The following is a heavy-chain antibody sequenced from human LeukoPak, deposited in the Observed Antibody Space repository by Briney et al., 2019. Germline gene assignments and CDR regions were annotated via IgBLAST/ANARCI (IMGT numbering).Heavy chain of an antibody. CDR2: INPSGGST. J-gene: IGHJ4*02. Sequence: GASVKVSCTASGFTSTDYYMHWVRQAPGQGLEWMGIINPSGGSTSYAQKFQGRVTMTRDMSTSTVYMELSSLRSEDTAVYYCARDQIPIVVVTAIMDNNYSDYWGQGTLVTVSS. V-gene: IGHV1-46*01. CDR3: ARDQIPIVVVTAIMDNNYSDY. CDR1: GFTSTDYY. D-gene: IGHD2-21*02.